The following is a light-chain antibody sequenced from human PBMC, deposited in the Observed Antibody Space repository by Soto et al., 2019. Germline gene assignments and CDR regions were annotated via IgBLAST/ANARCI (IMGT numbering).Light chain of an antibody. CDR2: EVR. J-gene: IGLJ3*02. Sequence: QSVLTQPASVSGSPGQSITISCTGTSSDVGGHNYVSWYQQHPGKAPKLLIYEVRNRPSGVSRRFSGSRSGNTASLTISGLQAEDEADYYCSSYTSRISLVFGGGTQLTVL. CDR1: SSDVGGHNY. V-gene: IGLV2-14*03. CDR3: SSYTSRISLV.